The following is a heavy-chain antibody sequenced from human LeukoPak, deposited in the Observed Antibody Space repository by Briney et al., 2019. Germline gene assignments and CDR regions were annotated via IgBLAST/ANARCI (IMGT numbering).Heavy chain of an antibody. CDR2: IYYSGST. D-gene: IGHD5-18*01. V-gene: IGHV4-39*01. CDR3: ARLGSYTASYYFDY. CDR1: GGPISSSSYY. Sequence: PSETLSLTCTVSGGPISSSSYYWGWIRQPRGKGLEWIGSIYYSGSTYYNPSLKSRVTISVDTSKNQFSLKLSSVTAADTAVYYCARLGSYTASYYFDYWGQGTLVTVSS. J-gene: IGHJ4*02.